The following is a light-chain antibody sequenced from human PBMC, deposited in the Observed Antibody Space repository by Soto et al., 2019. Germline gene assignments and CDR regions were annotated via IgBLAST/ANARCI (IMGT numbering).Light chain of an antibody. V-gene: IGLV2-14*03. CDR2: DVN. J-gene: IGLJ3*02. CDR3: SSYTMKSDLV. CDR1: SSDIAVYNY. Sequence: QSVLTQPASVSGSPGQSITISCTGTSSDIAVYNYVSWYQQHPGKAPKLMIYDVNNRPSGVSSRFSGSKFGNTASLSISGIQAEDEADYYCSSYTMKSDLVFGGGTKLTVL.